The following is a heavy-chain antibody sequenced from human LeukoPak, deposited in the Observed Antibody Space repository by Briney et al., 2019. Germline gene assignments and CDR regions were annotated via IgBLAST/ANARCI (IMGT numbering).Heavy chain of an antibody. CDR1: GFSFSYYW. D-gene: IGHD3-22*01. V-gene: IGHV3-30-3*01. CDR3: ATKALYYYDSIG. J-gene: IGHJ4*02. Sequence: PGGSLRLSCAASGFSFSYYWMSWVRQAPGKGLEWVAVISYDGSNKYYADSVKGRFTISRDNSKNTLYLQMNSLRAEDTAVYYCATKALYYYDSIGWGQGTLVTVSS. CDR2: ISYDGSNK.